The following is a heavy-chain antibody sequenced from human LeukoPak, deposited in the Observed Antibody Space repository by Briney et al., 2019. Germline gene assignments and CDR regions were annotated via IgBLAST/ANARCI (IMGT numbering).Heavy chain of an antibody. CDR2: IYYSGST. Sequence: PSETLSLTCTVSGGSISSSSYYWGWIRQPPGKGLEGIGSIYYSGSTYYNPSLKSRVTISVDTSKNQFSLKLSSVTAADTAVYYCARHPARSGVLRYFAKLWLGAFDIWGQGTMVTVSS. CDR3: ARHPARSGVLRYFAKLWLGAFDI. V-gene: IGHV4-39*01. J-gene: IGHJ3*02. D-gene: IGHD3-9*01. CDR1: GGSISSSSYY.